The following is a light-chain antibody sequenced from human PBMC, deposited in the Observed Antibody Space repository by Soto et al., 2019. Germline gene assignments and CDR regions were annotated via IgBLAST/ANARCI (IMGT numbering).Light chain of an antibody. J-gene: IGLJ1*01. CDR3: AAWDASLNGHF. CDR1: SSKNGTSP. V-gene: IGLV1-44*01. CDR2: TNN. Sequence: QSVLTQPHSGSGTPGQRVTISCSGRSSKNGTSPVHWFQQLPGTAPKLLISTNNQRPSGVPERFSGSKSGTSASLAISGLQSEDEAVYYCAAWDASLNGHFFGTGTKVTVL.